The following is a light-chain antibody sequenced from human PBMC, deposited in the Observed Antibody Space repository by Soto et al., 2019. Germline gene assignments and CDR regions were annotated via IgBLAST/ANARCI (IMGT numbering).Light chain of an antibody. J-gene: IGLJ1*01. V-gene: IGLV2-8*01. Sequence: QSALTQPPSASWSPGQSVAIVCTGTISDLGGYNYVFWYQQHPGKAPKLMIFEVNKRPSGVPDRFSGSKSGNTASLTVSGLQADDEADYYGSAYACSSNVFGTGTKLPS. CDR2: EVN. CDR3: SAYACSSNV. CDR1: ISDLGGYNY.